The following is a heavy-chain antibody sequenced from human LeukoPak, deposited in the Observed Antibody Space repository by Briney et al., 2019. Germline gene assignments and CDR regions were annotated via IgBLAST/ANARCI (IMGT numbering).Heavy chain of an antibody. D-gene: IGHD5-18*01. CDR2: ISAYNRNT. V-gene: IGHV1-18*01. CDR1: GYTYTSYG. J-gene: IGHJ6*02. Sequence: ASVKASCNASGYTYTSYGISCVRQAPGQGLEWMGWISAYNRNTNYAQKFQDRVTMTTDSSTTTAYMELRSLTSDDTSLYYCARDTAVDYYGMDVWRQGTTVTVSS. CDR3: ARDTAVDYYGMDV.